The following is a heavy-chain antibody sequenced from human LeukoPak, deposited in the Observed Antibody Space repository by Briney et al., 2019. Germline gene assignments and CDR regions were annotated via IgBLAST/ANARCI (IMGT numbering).Heavy chain of an antibody. D-gene: IGHD3-16*01. CDR3: TRYWGLGTQRGSDY. V-gene: IGHV3-49*04. Sequence: GRSLRLSCTASGFTFGDYAVSWVRQAPGKGLEWVGFIRSKAYGGTTEYAASVKGKFTISRDDSKSIAYLQMNSLKTEDSAVYYCTRYWGLGTQRGSDYWGQGTLVTVSS. J-gene: IGHJ4*02. CDR2: IRSKAYGGTT. CDR1: GFTFGDYA.